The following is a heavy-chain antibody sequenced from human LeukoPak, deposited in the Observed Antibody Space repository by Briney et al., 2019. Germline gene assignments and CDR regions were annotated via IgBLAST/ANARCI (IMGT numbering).Heavy chain of an antibody. CDR1: GFTFSSYG. J-gene: IGHJ6*03. CDR3: ARDAALLPGKYYYYMDV. D-gene: IGHD1-14*01. Sequence: GRSLRLSCAASGFTFSSYGMHWVRQAPGKGLEWVSSITGSSTYTNYADSLKGRFTISRDNAKNSMYLEMNSLTAEDTAVYFCARDAALLPGKYYYYMDVWGKGTRVTVSS. CDR2: ITGSSTYT. V-gene: IGHV3-21*01.